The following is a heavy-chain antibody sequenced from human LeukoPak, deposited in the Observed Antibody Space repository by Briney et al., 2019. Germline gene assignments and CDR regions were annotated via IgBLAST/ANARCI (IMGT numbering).Heavy chain of an antibody. CDR1: GFTFSSYA. J-gene: IGHJ4*02. V-gene: IGHV3-23*01. CDR3: AKDGGAYSYGKYHFDY. CDR2: TSASGGST. D-gene: IGHD5-18*01. Sequence: GGSLRLSCAAPGFTFSSYAMTWVRQVPGKGLDWVSGTSASGGSTYYADSVKGRFTISRDNSKNTLFLQMNSLRAEDTAVYYCAKDGGAYSYGKYHFDYWGQGTLVTVSS.